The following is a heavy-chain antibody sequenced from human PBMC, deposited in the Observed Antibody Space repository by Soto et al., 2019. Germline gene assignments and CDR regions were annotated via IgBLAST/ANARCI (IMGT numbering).Heavy chain of an antibody. Sequence: EVQLVESGGGLVRPGRSLRLSCTASGFTFDDYAMHWVRQAPGRGLEWVSGITWNSGNIAYADSVKGRFTIARDDDNNALYLQMNSLRPEDKALYYCVTDSDADFHREFSTAEYFVDYLGHGTLVTVSS. V-gene: IGHV3-9*01. CDR1: GFTFDDYA. CDR3: VTDSDADFHREFSTAEYFVDY. J-gene: IGHJ4*01. CDR2: ITWNSGNI. D-gene: IGHD3-10*01.